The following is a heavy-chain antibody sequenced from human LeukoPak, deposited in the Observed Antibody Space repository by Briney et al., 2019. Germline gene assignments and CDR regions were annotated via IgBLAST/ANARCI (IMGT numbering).Heavy chain of an antibody. Sequence: SETLSLTCTVSGGSISSYYWSWIRQPPGKGLEWIGYIYYSGSINYNPSLKSRVTISVDTSKNQFSLKLSSVTAADTAVYYCARHRELTLFDYWGQGTLVTVSS. CDR1: GGSISSYY. V-gene: IGHV4-59*08. CDR2: IYYSGSI. J-gene: IGHJ4*02. CDR3: ARHRELTLFDY. D-gene: IGHD1-26*01.